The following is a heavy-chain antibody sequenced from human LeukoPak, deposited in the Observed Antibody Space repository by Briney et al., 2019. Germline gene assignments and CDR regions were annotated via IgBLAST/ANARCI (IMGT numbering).Heavy chain of an antibody. V-gene: IGHV4-39*01. D-gene: IGHD3-22*01. CDR3: ARHENPSYYYDSSGYPRWGFDY. CDR2: IYYSGST. J-gene: IGHJ4*02. CDR1: GGSISSSSYY. Sequence: PPETLSLTCTVSGGSISSSSYYWGWIRQPPGKGLEWIGSIYYSGSTYYNPSLKSRVTISVDTSKNQFSLKLSSVTAADTAVYYCARHENPSYYYDSSGYPRWGFDYWGQGTLVTVSS.